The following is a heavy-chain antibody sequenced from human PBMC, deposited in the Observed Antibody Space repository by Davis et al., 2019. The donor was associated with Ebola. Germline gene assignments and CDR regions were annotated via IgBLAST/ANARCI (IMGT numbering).Heavy chain of an antibody. Sequence: GGSLRLSCAVSGFTFSRYAMSWVRQAPGKGLEWVSAISGSGGSTSYAQKFQGRVTMTRDTSTSTVYMELSSLRSEDTAVYYCASGPLAVAGDWGQGTLVTVSS. CDR3: ASGPLAVAGD. D-gene: IGHD6-19*01. J-gene: IGHJ4*02. CDR1: GFTFSRYA. V-gene: IGHV3-23*01. CDR2: ISGSGGST.